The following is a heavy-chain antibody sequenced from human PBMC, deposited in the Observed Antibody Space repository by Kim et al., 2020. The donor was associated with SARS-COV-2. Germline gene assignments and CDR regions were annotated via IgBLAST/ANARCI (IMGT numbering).Heavy chain of an antibody. CDR3: ARSIAVCYYYVMDV. CDR2: ISYDGSNK. D-gene: IGHD6-19*01. Sequence: GGSLRLSCAASGFTFSSYAMHWVRQAPGKGLEWVAVISYDGSNKYYADSVKGRFTISRDNSKNTLYLQMNSLGAEETAVYYCARSIAVCYYYVMDVWGQGTTVTVSS. V-gene: IGHV3-30-3*01. J-gene: IGHJ6*02. CDR1: GFTFSSYA.